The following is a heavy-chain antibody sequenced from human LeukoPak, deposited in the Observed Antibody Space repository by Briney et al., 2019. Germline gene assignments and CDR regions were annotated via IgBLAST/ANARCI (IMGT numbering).Heavy chain of an antibody. V-gene: IGHV3-30*18. D-gene: IGHD6-19*01. CDR1: GLLFKVYD. Sequence: GGSLRLSCAASGLLFKVYDMHGVRQAPAKGLEWVAVTSYDVTSQFYADSVKGRFTISRENSNNTVYLQMNNLRVEDTAVYYCAKREAVTVTAEWDYLDYWGLGTLVAVSS. CDR2: TSYDVTSQ. J-gene: IGHJ4*02. CDR3: AKREAVTVTAEWDYLDY.